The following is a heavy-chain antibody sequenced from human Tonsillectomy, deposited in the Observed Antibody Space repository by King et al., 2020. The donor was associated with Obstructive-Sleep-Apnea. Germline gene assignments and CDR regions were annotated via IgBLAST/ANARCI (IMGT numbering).Heavy chain of an antibody. Sequence: HVQLVESGGGLVRPGGSLRLSCVASGFDFSEYYMTWIRQAPGKGLEWVSYISRGSDVIRYADSVKGRFTISRDNARSSLYLQMNSLRAEDTAVYYCTSPVAATRPQGFWGQGTQVTVSS. D-gene: IGHD4-23*01. V-gene: IGHV3-11*01. CDR1: GFDFSEYY. CDR2: ISRGSDVI. J-gene: IGHJ4*02. CDR3: TSPVAATRPQGF.